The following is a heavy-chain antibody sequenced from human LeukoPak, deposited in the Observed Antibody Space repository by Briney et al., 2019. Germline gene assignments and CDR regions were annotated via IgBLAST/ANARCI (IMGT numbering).Heavy chain of an antibody. D-gene: IGHD3-22*01. V-gene: IGHV4-61*01. Sequence: SETLSLTCTVSGGSVSDDSYYWNWIRKSPGKGLEWVGFVYYSGRTKYNPSPKSRVTISIDTSRNQVSLKLSSVTAADTAVYYCARGRPYYYDSSGYYFDYWGQGTLVTVSS. J-gene: IGHJ4*02. CDR1: GGSVSDDSYY. CDR2: VYYSGRT. CDR3: ARGRPYYYDSSGYYFDY.